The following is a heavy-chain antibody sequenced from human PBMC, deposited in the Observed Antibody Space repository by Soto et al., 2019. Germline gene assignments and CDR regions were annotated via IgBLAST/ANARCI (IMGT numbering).Heavy chain of an antibody. D-gene: IGHD2-15*01. J-gene: IGHJ6*02. CDR3: AREYSYGMDV. Sequence: QVQLVESGGGVVQPGRSLRLSCAASAFTFSNYGLRWVRQAPGKGLEWVATISYDGSNKYYADPVKGRFTISRDTSKSTLYLQMNSLRAEDTAMYYCAREYSYGMDVWGQGPTVTVSS. V-gene: IGHV3-30-3*01. CDR1: AFTFSNYG. CDR2: ISYDGSNK.